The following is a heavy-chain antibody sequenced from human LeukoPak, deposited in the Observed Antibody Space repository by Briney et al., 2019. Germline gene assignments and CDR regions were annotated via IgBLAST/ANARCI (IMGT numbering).Heavy chain of an antibody. Sequence: GGSLRLSCAASGFTFSSYSMNWVRQAPGKGLEWVSSISSSSSYIYYADSVKGRFTISRDNAKNSLYLQMNSLRAEDTAVYYCARGRGSDAFDIWGQGTMVTVSS. J-gene: IGHJ3*02. CDR1: GFTFSSYS. CDR2: ISSSSSYI. D-gene: IGHD1-26*01. V-gene: IGHV3-21*01. CDR3: ARGRGSDAFDI.